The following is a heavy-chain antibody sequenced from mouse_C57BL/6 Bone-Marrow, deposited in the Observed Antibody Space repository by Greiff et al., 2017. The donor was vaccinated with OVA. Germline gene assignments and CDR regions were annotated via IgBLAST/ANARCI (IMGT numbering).Heavy chain of an antibody. V-gene: IGHV1-15*01. CDR1: GYTFTDYE. CDR3: TRGYSNYYAMDY. CDR2: IDPETVGT. Sequence: VKLQQSGAELVRPGASVTLSCKASGYTFTDYEMHWVKQTPVHGLEWIGAIDPETVGTAYNQKFKGKARLTADKSSITAYMELRSLTSEDSAVYYCTRGYSNYYAMDYWGQGTSVTGSS. D-gene: IGHD2-5*01. J-gene: IGHJ4*01.